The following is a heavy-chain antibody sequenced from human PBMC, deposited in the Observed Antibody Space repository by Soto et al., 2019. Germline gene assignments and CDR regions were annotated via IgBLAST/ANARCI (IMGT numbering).Heavy chain of an antibody. CDR1: GFAVSSNH. CDR2: ILNDDRT. Sequence: EVQLVESGGGLVQPGGSLTLSCAASGFAVSSNHMTWVRLAPGKGLEWLSVILNDDRTFYADSVKGRFIISRDNSENTLYLYMNILRDEDTAVYYCATGVNYRPILGWGQGTLVTVSS. CDR3: ATGVNYRPILG. J-gene: IGHJ4*02. V-gene: IGHV3-66*01. D-gene: IGHD3-16*01.